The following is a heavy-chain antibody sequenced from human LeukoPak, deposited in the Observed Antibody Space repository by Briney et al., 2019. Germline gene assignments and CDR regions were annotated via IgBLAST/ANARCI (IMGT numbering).Heavy chain of an antibody. CDR2: VYTSGST. D-gene: IGHD6-19*01. CDR1: GGSISSGAYY. Sequence: SETLSLTCTVSGGSISSGAYYWSWIRQPAGKGLEWIGRVYTSGSTNYNPSLKSRVTISVDTSKNQFSLEVNSVTAADTAVYYCASEDLGVAGPFAYWGQGTLVTVSS. V-gene: IGHV4-61*02. J-gene: IGHJ4*02. CDR3: ASEDLGVAGPFAY.